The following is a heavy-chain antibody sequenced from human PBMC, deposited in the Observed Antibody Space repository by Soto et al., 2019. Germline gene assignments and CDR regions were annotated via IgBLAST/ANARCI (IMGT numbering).Heavy chain of an antibody. CDR1: GYTFTGYY. V-gene: IGHV1-2*02. CDR2: INPNSGDT. J-gene: IGHJ6*02. D-gene: IGHD5-12*01. CDR3: AKSGHAFDV. Sequence: ASVKVSCKASGYTFTGYYMHWVRQAPGQGLEWMGWINPNSGDTKYAQKFQDRVTMTRDTSISSAYMELSSLRSDDTAVYYCAKSGHAFDVLGQGTTVTFSS.